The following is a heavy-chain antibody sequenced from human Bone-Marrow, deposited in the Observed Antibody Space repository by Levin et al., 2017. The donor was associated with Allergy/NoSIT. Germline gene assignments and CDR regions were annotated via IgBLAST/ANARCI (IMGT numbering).Heavy chain of an antibody. CDR2: IWHDGTKK. CDR1: GFTLSAYG. D-gene: IGHD4-17*01. CDR3: AGAYADFGVDY. V-gene: IGHV3-33*01. J-gene: IGHJ4*02. Sequence: PGGSLRLSCAVSGFTLSAYGMHWVRQAPGKGLEWVAVIWHDGTKKYYADFVKGRFTISRDTSRNTLYLQMDSLRVDDTAVYYCAGAYADFGVDYWGQGTLVTVSS.